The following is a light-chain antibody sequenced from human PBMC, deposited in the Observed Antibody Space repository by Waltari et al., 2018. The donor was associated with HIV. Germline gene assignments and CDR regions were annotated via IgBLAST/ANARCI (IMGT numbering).Light chain of an antibody. V-gene: IGLV2-14*03. CDR1: RSDVGYYNY. J-gene: IGLJ3*02. CDR3: CSYTTSITFV. Sequence: QSALTQPASVSGSPGQSITISCTGSRSDVGYYNYVSWYQQHPGRAPKLVSFDVTNRPSVVSDRFSGSKSGNTASLTISGLQPEDEADYYCCSYTTSITFVFGGGTKLTVL. CDR2: DVT.